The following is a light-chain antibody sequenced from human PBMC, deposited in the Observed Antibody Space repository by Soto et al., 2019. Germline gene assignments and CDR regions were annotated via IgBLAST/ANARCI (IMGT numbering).Light chain of an antibody. V-gene: IGKV3-15*01. Sequence: EVVMTQSPATLCVEAGERVTFSCRATQRVTTNLAWYQHKPGQSPRLLISDASTGASGITPRFSGSGSGTEFTLTIDRLQSADFAVYYCQQYDRWPVTFGGGTKVDIK. CDR2: DAS. J-gene: IGKJ4*01. CDR3: QQYDRWPVT. CDR1: QRVTTN.